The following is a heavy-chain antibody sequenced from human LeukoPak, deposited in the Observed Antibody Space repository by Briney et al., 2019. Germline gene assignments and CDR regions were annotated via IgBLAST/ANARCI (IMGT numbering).Heavy chain of an antibody. CDR1: GGSFSGYY. CDR3: ARHLSDFWSATDAFDI. D-gene: IGHD3-3*01. V-gene: IGHV4-34*01. J-gene: IGHJ3*02. CDR2: IYYSGST. Sequence: PSETLSLTCAVYGGSFSGYYWSWIRQPPGKGLEWIGSIYYSGSTYYNPSLKSRVTISVDTSKNQFSLKLSSVTAADTAVYYCARHLSDFWSATDAFDIWGQGTMVTVSS.